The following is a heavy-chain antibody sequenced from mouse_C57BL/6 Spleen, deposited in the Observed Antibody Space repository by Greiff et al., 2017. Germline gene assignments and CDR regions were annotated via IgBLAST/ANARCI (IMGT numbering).Heavy chain of an antibody. J-gene: IGHJ2*01. Sequence: VQLQQPGAELVKPGASVKLSCKASGYTFTSYWMQWVKQRPGQGLEWIGEIDPSDSYTNYNQKFKGKATLTVNTSSSTAYMQLSSLTSEDSAVYYCARKARATLDYWGQGTTLTVSS. D-gene: IGHD3-1*01. CDR3: ARKARATLDY. CDR1: GYTFTSYW. V-gene: IGHV1-50*01. CDR2: IDPSDSYT.